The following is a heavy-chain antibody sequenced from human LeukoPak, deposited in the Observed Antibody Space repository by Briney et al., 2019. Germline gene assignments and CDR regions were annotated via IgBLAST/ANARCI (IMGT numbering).Heavy chain of an antibody. V-gene: IGHV4-61*02. CDR2: IYTSGST. Sequence: KTSQTLSLTCTVSGGSISSGSYYWSWIRQPAGKGLEWIGRIYTSGSTNYNPSLKSRVTISVDTSKNQFSLKLSSVTAADTAVYYCARTAGTTAYFDYWGQGTLVTVSS. J-gene: IGHJ4*02. D-gene: IGHD1-1*01. CDR1: GGSISSGSYY. CDR3: ARTAGTTAYFDY.